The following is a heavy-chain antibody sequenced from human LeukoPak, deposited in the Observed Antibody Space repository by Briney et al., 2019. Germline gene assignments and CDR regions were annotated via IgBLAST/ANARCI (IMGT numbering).Heavy chain of an antibody. CDR2: ISSSSSYI. V-gene: IGHV3-21*01. CDR3: ARGHSGYDLGGMFDY. D-gene: IGHD5-12*01. CDR1: GFTFSSYS. J-gene: IGHJ4*02. Sequence: PGGSLRLSCAASGFTFSSYSMNWVRQAPGKGLEWVSSISSSSSYIYYADSVKGRFTISRDNAKNSLYLQMNSLRVEDTAVYYCARGHSGYDLGGMFDYWGQGTLVTVSS.